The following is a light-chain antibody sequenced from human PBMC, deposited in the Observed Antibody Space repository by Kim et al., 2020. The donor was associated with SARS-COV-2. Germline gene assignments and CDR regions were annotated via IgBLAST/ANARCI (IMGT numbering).Light chain of an antibody. Sequence: DIVMTQSPDSLAVSLGERATINCKSTRDILYSSNNKNYLAWYQQKPGQPPKLLIYWASTRVSGVPDRFSGSGSGTDFTLTISSLQAEDVAVYYCQQYYTIPRTCGHGTKVDIK. CDR3: QQYYTIPRT. CDR2: WAS. J-gene: IGKJ1*01. CDR1: RDILYSSNNKNY. V-gene: IGKV4-1*01.